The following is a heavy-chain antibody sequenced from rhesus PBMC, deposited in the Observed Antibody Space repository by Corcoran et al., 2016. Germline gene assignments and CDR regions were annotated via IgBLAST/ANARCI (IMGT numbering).Heavy chain of an antibody. CDR1: GGSISSNY. CDR3: ARGWVYQLWYFDL. J-gene: IGHJ2*01. D-gene: IGHD2-39*01. CDR2: FYGQGSRT. Sequence: QLQLQESGPGLVKPSETLSVTCAVSGGSISSNYWSWIRQPPGKGLEGIGRFYGQGSRTNDNPSRKSGVTLSVEPPKNQFSLKLSSVTAADTAVYYCARGWVYQLWYFDLWGPGTPITISS. V-gene: IGHV4-169*01.